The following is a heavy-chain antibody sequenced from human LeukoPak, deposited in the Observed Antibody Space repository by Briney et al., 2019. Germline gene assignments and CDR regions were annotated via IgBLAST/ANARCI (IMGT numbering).Heavy chain of an antibody. J-gene: IGHJ4*02. V-gene: IGHV4-34*01. D-gene: IGHD5-18*01. CDR1: GGSFSGYY. Sequence: PSETLSLTCAVYGGSFSGYYWTWIRQPPGKGLEWIGEMNHSGSANYNPSLKSRVTISVDTSKNQCSLRLSSVTAADTAVYYCARGRGYSYGENKFDYWGQGTLVTVSS. CDR3: ARGRGYSYGENKFDY. CDR2: MNHSGSA.